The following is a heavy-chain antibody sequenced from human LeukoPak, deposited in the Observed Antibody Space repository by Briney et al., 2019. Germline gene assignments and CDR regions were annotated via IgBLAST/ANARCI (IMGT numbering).Heavy chain of an antibody. V-gene: IGHV3-7*01. CDR1: GFTFTNAW. Sequence: PGGSLRLSCVDSGFTFTNAWMSRVRQAPGKGLEWVANIKQEGSEKYHVDSVKGRFTISRDNAKNSLYLQMNSLRAEDTATYYCARSSTGYYFDYWGQGTLVTVSS. D-gene: IGHD3-22*01. J-gene: IGHJ4*02. CDR2: IKQEGSEK. CDR3: ARSSTGYYFDY.